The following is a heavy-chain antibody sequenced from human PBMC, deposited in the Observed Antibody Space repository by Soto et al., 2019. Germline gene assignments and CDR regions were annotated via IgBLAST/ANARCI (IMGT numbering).Heavy chain of an antibody. J-gene: IGHJ6*02. D-gene: IGHD3-10*01. CDR2: IYPGDSDT. CDR1: GYSFTSYW. Sequence: GESLKISCKGSGYSFTSYWIGWVRQMPGKGLEWMGIIYPGDSDTRYSPSFQGQVTISPDKSISTAYLQWSSLKASDTAMYYYAISYGSGSYYTLHDGFSNNYYYYGMDVWAQRTTVPVSS. V-gene: IGHV5-51*01. CDR3: AISYGSGSYYTLHDGFSNNYYYYGMDV.